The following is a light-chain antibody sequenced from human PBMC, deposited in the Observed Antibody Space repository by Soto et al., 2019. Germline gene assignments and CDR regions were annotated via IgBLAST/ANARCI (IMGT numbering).Light chain of an antibody. V-gene: IGKV3-20*01. Sequence: EIVLTQSPGTLSLSPGERATLSCRASQSVSSSYLAWYQQKPGQAPRLLIHGASNRATGIPDRFSGGGSGTDCTLTISRLEPEDFAVYYCQQYDSSPLLTFGPGTKVDI. CDR2: GAS. J-gene: IGKJ3*01. CDR3: QQYDSSPLLT. CDR1: QSVSSSY.